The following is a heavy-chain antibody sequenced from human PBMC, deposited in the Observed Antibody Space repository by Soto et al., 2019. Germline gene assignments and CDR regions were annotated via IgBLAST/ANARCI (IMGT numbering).Heavy chain of an antibody. CDR1: GDSVSSNSAA. V-gene: IGHV6-1*01. CDR2: TYYRSKWYN. Sequence: SQTLSLTCAISGDSVSSNSAAWNWIRQSPSRGLEWLGRTYYRSKWYNDYAVSVKSRITINPDTSKNQFSLQLNSVTPEDTAVYYCARDQWNTLYDYVWGSYRLYGMDVWGQGTTVTVSS. J-gene: IGHJ6*02. CDR3: ARDQWNTLYDYVWGSYRLYGMDV. D-gene: IGHD3-16*02.